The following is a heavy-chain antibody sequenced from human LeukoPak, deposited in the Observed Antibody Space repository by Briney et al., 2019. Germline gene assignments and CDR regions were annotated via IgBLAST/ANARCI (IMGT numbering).Heavy chain of an antibody. V-gene: IGHV4-39*01. CDR3: ARLVQTGTYKGFCDY. Sequence: PSETLSLTCTVSGGSISSSDYYWGWSRQPPGKGLEWFGTISYSGSTYYNPSLKSRVTISVDTSKNQFSLKLSSLTAADKAVYYCARLVQTGTYKGFCDYWGQGTLVTVSS. J-gene: IGHJ4*02. CDR1: GGSISSSDYY. CDR2: ISYSGST. D-gene: IGHD1-26*01.